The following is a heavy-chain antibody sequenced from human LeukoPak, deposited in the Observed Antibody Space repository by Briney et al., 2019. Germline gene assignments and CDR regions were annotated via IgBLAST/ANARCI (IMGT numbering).Heavy chain of an antibody. D-gene: IGHD4-17*01. V-gene: IGHV1-69*04. CDR1: GGTFSSCA. Sequence: ASVKVSCKASGGTFSSCAINWVRQAPGQGLEWMGRIIPILGIANYAQKFQGRVTITADKSTSTAYMELSSLRSEDTAVYYCAIINGDYATEDAFDIWGQGTMVTVSS. CDR2: IIPILGIA. CDR3: AIINGDYATEDAFDI. J-gene: IGHJ3*02.